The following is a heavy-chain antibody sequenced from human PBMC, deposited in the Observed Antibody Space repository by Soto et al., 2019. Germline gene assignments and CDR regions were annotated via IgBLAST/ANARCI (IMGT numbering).Heavy chain of an antibody. CDR1: GFTFSSYG. CDR2: IWNDGSNK. D-gene: IGHD3-10*01. Sequence: QVQLVESGGGVVQHGRSLRLSCAASGFTFSSYGMHWVRQAPGKGLEWVAVIWNDGSNKYYADSVKGRFTISRDNSKNTLYLQMNSLRAEDTAVYYCARFTMVRGVFDYWGQGTLVTVSS. CDR3: ARFTMVRGVFDY. J-gene: IGHJ4*02. V-gene: IGHV3-33*01.